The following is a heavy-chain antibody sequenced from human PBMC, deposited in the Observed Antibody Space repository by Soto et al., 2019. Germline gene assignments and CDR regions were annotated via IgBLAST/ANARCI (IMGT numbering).Heavy chain of an antibody. Sequence: GGSLRLSCAASGFTFSSYAMSWVRQAPGKGLEWVAAISYDGSNKYYADSVRGRFTISRDNSKNTLYLQMNSLRAEDTAVYYCAKDLGYGVKPTGYFDYWGQGTLVTVSS. CDR1: GFTFSSYA. D-gene: IGHD5-12*01. CDR2: ISYDGSNK. CDR3: AKDLGYGVKPTGYFDY. J-gene: IGHJ4*02. V-gene: IGHV3-30*18.